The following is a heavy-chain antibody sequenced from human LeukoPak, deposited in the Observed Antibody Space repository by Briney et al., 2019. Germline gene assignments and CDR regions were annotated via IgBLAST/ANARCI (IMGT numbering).Heavy chain of an antibody. CDR3: ARAGGYNYNYYYYMDV. J-gene: IGHJ6*03. CDR1: GGSISSGSYY. D-gene: IGHD5-12*01. CDR2: IYTSGST. Sequence: SETLSLTCTVSGGSISSGSYYWSWIRQPAGKGLEWIGRIYTSGSTNYNPSLKSRVTISVDTSKNQFSLKLSSVTAADTAVYYCARAGGYNYNYYYYMDVWGKGTTVTISS. V-gene: IGHV4-61*02.